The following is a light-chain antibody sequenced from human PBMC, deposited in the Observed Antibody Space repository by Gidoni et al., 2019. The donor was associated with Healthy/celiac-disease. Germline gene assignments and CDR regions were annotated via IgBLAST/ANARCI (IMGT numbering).Light chain of an antibody. J-gene: IGKJ1*01. Sequence: EIALTQSPRTLSLSPGERATLSCRASQKVSSSYLAWYQQKPGKAPRLLIYGASSRATGIPDRFSGSGSGTDFTLTISRLEPEDFAVYYCQQYGSTPWTFGQGTKVEIK. CDR3: QQYGSTPWT. V-gene: IGKV3-20*01. CDR1: QKVSSSY. CDR2: GAS.